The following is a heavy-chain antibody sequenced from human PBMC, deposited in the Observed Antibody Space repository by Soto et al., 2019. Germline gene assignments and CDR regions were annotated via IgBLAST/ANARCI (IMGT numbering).Heavy chain of an antibody. CDR1: GFNFNIHA. D-gene: IGHD1-26*01. J-gene: IGHJ6*02. Sequence: GGSLRLSCAATGFNFNIHAMSWVRQAPGKGLEWVSAISGSGGSTYYADSVKGRFTISRDNSKNTLYLQMNSLRAEDTAVYYCAKTYSVSYGMDVWGQGTTVTVSS. CDR2: ISGSGGST. V-gene: IGHV3-23*01. CDR3: AKTYSVSYGMDV.